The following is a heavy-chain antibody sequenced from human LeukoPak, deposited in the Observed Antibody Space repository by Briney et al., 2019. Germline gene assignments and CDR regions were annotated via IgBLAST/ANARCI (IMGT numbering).Heavy chain of an antibody. V-gene: IGHV3-53*01. D-gene: IGHD3-3*02. CDR1: GFTVSTKY. J-gene: IGHJ2*01. CDR3: ARVGDHFHWNLDL. Sequence: GGSLRLSCAASGFTVSTKYMNWVRQAPGKGLEWVSIIYSGATTYYADSVKGRFTISRDTSKNTVSLQMNSLRTEDTAVYFCARVGDHFHWNLDLWGRGTLVTVSS. CDR2: IYSGATT.